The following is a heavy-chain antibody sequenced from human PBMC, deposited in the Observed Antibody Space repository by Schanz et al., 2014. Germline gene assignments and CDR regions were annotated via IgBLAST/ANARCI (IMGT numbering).Heavy chain of an antibody. CDR1: GYTFTGYY. CDR3: AGTYCSSTSCYTGYYYMDV. D-gene: IGHD2-2*02. Sequence: QVQLVQSGAEVKKPGASVKVSCKASGYTFTGYYMHWVRQAPGQGLEWMGWINPNSGTTNYAQKLQGRVTITRDTLASTAYMEVSSLRSEDTAVYYCAGTYCSSTSCYTGYYYMDVRGKGTTVTVSS. CDR2: INPNSGTT. J-gene: IGHJ6*03. V-gene: IGHV1-2*02.